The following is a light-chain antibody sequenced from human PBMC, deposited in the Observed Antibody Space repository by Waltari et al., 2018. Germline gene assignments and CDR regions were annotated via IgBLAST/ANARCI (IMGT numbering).Light chain of an antibody. J-gene: IGLJ2*01. CDR2: EVS. CDR3: SSYAGSNEGV. V-gene: IGLV2-8*01. Sequence: QSALTQPPSASGSPGPSVTISCTGTSSDVGGYNYVSWYQQHPGKAPKLMIYEVSKRPSGVPDRFSGSKSGNTASLTVSGLQAEDEATYYCSSYAGSNEGVFGGGTKVTVL. CDR1: SSDVGGYNY.